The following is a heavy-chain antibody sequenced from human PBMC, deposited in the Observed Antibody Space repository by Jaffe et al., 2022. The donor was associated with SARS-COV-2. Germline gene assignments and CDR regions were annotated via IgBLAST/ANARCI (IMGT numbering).Heavy chain of an antibody. CDR3: AKVPLRFSYYYYMDV. CDR1: GFTFDDYA. J-gene: IGHJ6*03. CDR2: ISWNSGSI. V-gene: IGHV3-9*01. D-gene: IGHD4-17*01. Sequence: EVQLVESGGGLVQPGRSLRLCCAASGFTFDDYAMHWVRQAPGKGLEWVSGISWNSGSIGYADSVKGRFTISRDNAKNSLYLQMNSLRAEDTALYYCAKVPLRFSYYYYMDVWGKGTTVTVSS.